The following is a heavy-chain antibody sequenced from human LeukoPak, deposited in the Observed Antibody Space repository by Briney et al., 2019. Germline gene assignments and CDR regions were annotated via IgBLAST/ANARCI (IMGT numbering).Heavy chain of an antibody. CDR2: INHSGST. CDR3: ARPRYRTGTPLDY. J-gene: IGHJ4*02. Sequence: SETLSLTCAVYGGSFSGYYWSWIRQPPGKGLEWIGDINHSGSTNYNPSLKSRVTISVDTSKNQFSLKLSSVTAADTAVYYCARPRYRTGTPLDYWGQGTLVTVSS. D-gene: IGHD1-1*01. CDR1: GGSFSGYY. V-gene: IGHV4-34*01.